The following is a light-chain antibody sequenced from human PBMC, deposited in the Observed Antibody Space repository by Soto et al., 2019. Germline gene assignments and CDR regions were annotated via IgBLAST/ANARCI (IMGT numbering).Light chain of an antibody. CDR2: TAS. CDR1: QGISSY. V-gene: IGKV1-9*01. Sequence: DIQLTQSPSFLSASVGDRVTITCRASQGISSYLAWYQQKPGKAPKLLIYTASTLQSGVPSRFSGSGSGTELTLTISSLQPADFASYYCQQLSSYPLTFGGGTKVEIK. CDR3: QQLSSYPLT. J-gene: IGKJ4*01.